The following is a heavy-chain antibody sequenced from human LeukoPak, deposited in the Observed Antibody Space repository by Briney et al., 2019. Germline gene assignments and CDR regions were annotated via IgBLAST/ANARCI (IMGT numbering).Heavy chain of an antibody. CDR2: IYYSGST. J-gene: IGHJ6*02. Sequence: SETLSLTCTVSGGSISSYYWSWIRQPPGKGLEWIGYIYYSGSTNYNPSLKSRVTISVDTSKNQFSLKLSSVTAADTAVYYCARGSGAGRVYYGMDVWGQGTTVTVSS. CDR1: GGSISSYY. D-gene: IGHD2-15*01. V-gene: IGHV4-59*01. CDR3: ARGSGAGRVYYGMDV.